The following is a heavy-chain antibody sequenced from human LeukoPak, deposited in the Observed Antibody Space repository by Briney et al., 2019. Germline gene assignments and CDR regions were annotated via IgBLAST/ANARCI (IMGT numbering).Heavy chain of an antibody. CDR3: ARDGFSYGTYWYFDL. D-gene: IGHD5-18*01. J-gene: IGHJ2*01. CDR1: GGSISSYY. CDR2: IYTSGST. V-gene: IGHV4-4*07. Sequence: SETLSLTCTVSGGSISSYYWSWIRQPAGKGLEWIGRIYTSGSTNYNPSLKSRVTMSVDTSKNLCSLRLSSVTAADTAVYYCARDGFSYGTYWYFDLWGRGTLVIVSS.